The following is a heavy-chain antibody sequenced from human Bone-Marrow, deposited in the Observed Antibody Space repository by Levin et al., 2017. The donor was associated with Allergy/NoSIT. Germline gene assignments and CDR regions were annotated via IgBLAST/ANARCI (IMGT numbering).Heavy chain of an antibody. V-gene: IGHV3-21*01. J-gene: IGHJ6*04. CDR3: ARDGVLLWFRELTGMDV. CDR1: GFTFSSYS. D-gene: IGHD3-10*01. CDR2: ISSSSSYI. Sequence: GGSLRLSCAASGFTFSSYSMNWVRQAPGKGLEWVSSISSSSSYIYYADSVKGRFTISRDNAKNSLYLQMNSLRAEDTAVYYCARDGVLLWFRELTGMDVWGKGTTVTVSS.